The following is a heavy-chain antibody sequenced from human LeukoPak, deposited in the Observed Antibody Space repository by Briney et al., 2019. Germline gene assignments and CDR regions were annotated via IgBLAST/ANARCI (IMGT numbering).Heavy chain of an antibody. D-gene: IGHD3-9*01. J-gene: IGHJ3*02. V-gene: IGHV3-48*03. CDR3: ARGDILTGYHYDAFDI. CDR1: GFTFSSYE. Sequence: EGSLRLSCAASGFTFSSYEMNWARQAPGKGLEWVSYISSSGSTIYYADSVKGRFTISRDNAKNSLYLQMNSLRAEDTAVYYCARGDILTGYHYDAFDIWGQGTMVTVSS. CDR2: ISSSGSTI.